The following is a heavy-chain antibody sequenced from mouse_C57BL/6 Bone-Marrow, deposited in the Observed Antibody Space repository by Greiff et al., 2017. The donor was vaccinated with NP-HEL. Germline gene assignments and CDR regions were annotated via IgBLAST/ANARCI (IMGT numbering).Heavy chain of an antibody. CDR3: ARGAPSYYGSPSWFAY. D-gene: IGHD1-1*01. CDR2: INPNNGGT. Sequence: VQLKESGPELVKPGASVKIPCKASGYTFTDYNMDWVKQSHGKSLEWIGDINPNNGGTIYNQKFKGKATLTVDKSSSTAYMELRSLTSEDTAVYYCARGAPSYYGSPSWFAYWGQGTLVTVSA. CDR1: GYTFTDYN. V-gene: IGHV1-18*01. J-gene: IGHJ3*01.